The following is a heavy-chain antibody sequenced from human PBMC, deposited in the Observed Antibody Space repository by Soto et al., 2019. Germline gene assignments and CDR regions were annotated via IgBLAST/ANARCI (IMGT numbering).Heavy chain of an antibody. D-gene: IGHD3-3*01. V-gene: IGHV1-69*09. CDR2: INPASQLR. J-gene: IGHJ4*02. CDR3: ARGPRESGEWLLFDY. CDR1: GVSFNSYG. Sequence: QVQLLQSGTEVKRPGSSVKVSCRASGVSFNSYGFAWVRQAPGRGLEWVGKINPASQLRNYEQSLQGRVTITADTSTRTAYMELSGLTSDDTAVYYCARGPRESGEWLLFDYWGQGALVTVSS.